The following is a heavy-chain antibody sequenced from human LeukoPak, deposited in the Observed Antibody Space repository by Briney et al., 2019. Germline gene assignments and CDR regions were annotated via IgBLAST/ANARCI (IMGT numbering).Heavy chain of an antibody. V-gene: IGHV4-34*01. CDR3: ARGRRMITFGGVIPSHFDY. CDR2: INHSGST. Sequence: SETLSLTCAVYGGSFSGYYWSWIRQPPGKGLEWIGEINHSGSTNYNPSLKSRVTISVDTSKNQFSLKLSSVTAADTAVYYCARGRRMITFGGVIPSHFDYWGQGTLVTVSS. D-gene: IGHD3-16*01. J-gene: IGHJ4*02. CDR1: GGSFSGYY.